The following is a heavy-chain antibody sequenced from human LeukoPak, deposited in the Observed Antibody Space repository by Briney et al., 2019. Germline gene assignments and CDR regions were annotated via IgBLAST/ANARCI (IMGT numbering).Heavy chain of an antibody. Sequence: ESGPVLVKPTQTLTLTCTFSGFSLSTSGLCVSWIRQPPGKALEWLARVDWDDDKFYSTSLKTRLTISKDTSKNQVVLTMTNMDPVDTATYYCARLQIAPAGFYYFDYWGQGTLVTVSS. J-gene: IGHJ4*02. CDR2: VDWDDDK. CDR1: GFSLSTSGLC. CDR3: ARLQIAPAGFYYFDY. V-gene: IGHV2-70*16. D-gene: IGHD6-13*01.